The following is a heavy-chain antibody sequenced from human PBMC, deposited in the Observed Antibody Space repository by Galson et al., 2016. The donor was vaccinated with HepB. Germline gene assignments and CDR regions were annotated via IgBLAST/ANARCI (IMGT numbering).Heavy chain of an antibody. V-gene: IGHV4-34*01. D-gene: IGHD3-10*01. CDR2: INHSGST. Sequence: TLSLTCTVSNSSISSYYWSWIRQPPGKGLEWIGEINHSGSTNYNPSLKSRVTISVDTSKNQFSLKLSSVTAADTAVYYCARGPYYYGSGRSIFDYWGQGTLVTVSS. CDR3: ARGPYYYGSGRSIFDY. J-gene: IGHJ4*02. CDR1: NSSISSYY.